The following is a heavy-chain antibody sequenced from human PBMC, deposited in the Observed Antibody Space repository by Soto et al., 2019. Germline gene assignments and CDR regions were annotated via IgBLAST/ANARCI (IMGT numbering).Heavy chain of an antibody. CDR3: ARDQERNNSYGFIYGMDV. CDR1: GYTFTSYG. CDR2: ISAYNGNT. V-gene: IGHV1-18*01. Sequence: QVQLVQSGAEVKKPGASVKVSCKASGYTFTSYGISWVRQAPGQGLEWMGWISAYNGNTNYAQKLQGRVTMTTDTSTSTAYMELRSLRSDDTAVYYCARDQERNNSYGFIYGMDVWGQGTPVTVSS. D-gene: IGHD5-18*01. J-gene: IGHJ6*02.